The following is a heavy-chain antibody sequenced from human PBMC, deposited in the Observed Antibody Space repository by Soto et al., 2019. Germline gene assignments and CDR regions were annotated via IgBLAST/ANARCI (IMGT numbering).Heavy chain of an antibody. CDR2: IIPIFGTA. J-gene: IGHJ4*02. V-gene: IGHV1-69*12. CDR1: GGTFSSYA. D-gene: IGHD1-7*01. CDR3: AREWRTGTNVLLLDY. Sequence: QVQLVQSGAEVKKPGSSVKVSCKASGGTFSSYAISWVRQAPGQGLEWMGGIIPIFGTANYAQKFQGRVTIXVDPSXXTAYMELSSLRSEDTAVYYCAREWRTGTNVLLLDYWGQGTLVTVSS.